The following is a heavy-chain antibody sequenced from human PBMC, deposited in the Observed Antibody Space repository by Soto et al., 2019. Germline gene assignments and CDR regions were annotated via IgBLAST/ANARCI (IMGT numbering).Heavy chain of an antibody. CDR3: ARSYSSGGGAFDI. CDR1: GGTFRSYA. V-gene: IGHV1-69*12. D-gene: IGHD6-19*01. Sequence: QVQLVQSGAEVKKPGSSVKVSCKASGGTFRSYAISWVRQAPGQGLEWMGGIIPIFGTANYAQKFQGRVTITADESTSTAYMERSSLRSEDTAVYYCARSYSSGGGAFDIWGQGTMVTVSS. CDR2: IIPIFGTA. J-gene: IGHJ3*02.